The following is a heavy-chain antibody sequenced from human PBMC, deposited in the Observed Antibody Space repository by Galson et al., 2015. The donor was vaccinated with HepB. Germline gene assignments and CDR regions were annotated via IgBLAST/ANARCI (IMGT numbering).Heavy chain of an antibody. Sequence: QSGAEVKKPGESLRISCKGSGYSFTNYWIGWVRQMPGKGLEWMGRIDPSDSYTNYSPSFQGHVTISADKSISTAYLQWSSLKASDTAMYYCAKLGYSYGSPAEYFQYWGQGTLVIVSS. CDR2: IDPSDSYT. D-gene: IGHD5-18*01. CDR1: GYSFTNYW. J-gene: IGHJ1*01. CDR3: AKLGYSYGSPAEYFQY. V-gene: IGHV5-10-1*01.